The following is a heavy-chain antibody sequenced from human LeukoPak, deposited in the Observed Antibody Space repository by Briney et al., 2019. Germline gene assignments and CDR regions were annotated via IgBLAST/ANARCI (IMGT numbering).Heavy chain of an antibody. V-gene: IGHV3-11*06. CDR2: ISGSSTST. D-gene: IGHD6-6*01. Sequence: GGSLRLSCVASGFTFSDHYMSWVRHGAGKGLEWGSYISGSSTSTNYADSVKGRFTISRDNAKNSLYLQMNSLRAEDTAIYHCTREPRLADYWGPGTLVTVSS. CDR1: GFTFSDHY. J-gene: IGHJ4*02. CDR3: TREPRLADY.